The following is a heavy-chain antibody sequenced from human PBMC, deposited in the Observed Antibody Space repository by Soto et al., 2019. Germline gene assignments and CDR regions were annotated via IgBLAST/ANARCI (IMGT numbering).Heavy chain of an antibody. J-gene: IGHJ6*02. CDR1: GDSISRRNW. CDR3: ARATAVADEIVYGLDV. V-gene: IGHV4-4*02. Sequence: QVQLQESGPGLVKPSGTLSLSCAVSGDSISRRNWWSGVRQSPGQGLEWIGEIHHSGSTNYNLSLKSRVTISIDTSKNHFSLSLTSVTAADTAVYYCARATAVADEIVYGLDVWGQGTAVTVSS. CDR2: IHHSGST. D-gene: IGHD2-21*02.